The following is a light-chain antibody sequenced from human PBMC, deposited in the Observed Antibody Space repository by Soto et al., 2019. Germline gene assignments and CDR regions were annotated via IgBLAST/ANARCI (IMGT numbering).Light chain of an antibody. CDR1: QSVKTF. J-gene: IGKJ5*01. CDR3: QQRSNWPPIT. Sequence: EISLRKSPATLSLSTGERATLSCRASQSVKTFLVWDQQRPGQAPRLLIYDASHRAAGIPARFSGSGFGTDFTLTISSLEPEDAAVYYCQQRSNWPPITFGQGTRLEI. V-gene: IGKV3-11*01. CDR2: DAS.